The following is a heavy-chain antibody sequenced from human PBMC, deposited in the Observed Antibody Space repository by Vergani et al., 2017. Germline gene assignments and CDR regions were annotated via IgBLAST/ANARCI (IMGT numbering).Heavy chain of an antibody. CDR1: GYTFTGYY. Sequence: QVQLVQSGAEVKKPGASVKVSCKASGYTFTGYYMHWVRQAPGQGLEWMGWINPNSGGTNYAQKFQGRVTMTRDTSISTAYMELSRLRADDTAVYYCARGGLRGYGVPYYYYYGMDVWGQGTTVTVSS. CDR2: INPNSGGT. D-gene: IGHD3-16*01. CDR3: ARGGLRGYGVPYYYYYGMDV. V-gene: IGHV1-2*02. J-gene: IGHJ6*02.